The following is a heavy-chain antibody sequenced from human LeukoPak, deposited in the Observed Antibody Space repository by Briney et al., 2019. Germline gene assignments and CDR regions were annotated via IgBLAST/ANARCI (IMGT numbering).Heavy chain of an antibody. Sequence: PGGSLRLSCAASGFTFNTYAMTWVRQAPGKGLEWVSGISGSDGSTYYVDSAKGRFTISRDNSKNTLYLQMNSLRAEDTAVYYCAKLACTSTSCYANFWRQGTLVTVSS. CDR1: GFTFNTYA. J-gene: IGHJ4*02. CDR2: ISGSDGST. V-gene: IGHV3-23*01. D-gene: IGHD2-2*01. CDR3: AKLACTSTSCYANF.